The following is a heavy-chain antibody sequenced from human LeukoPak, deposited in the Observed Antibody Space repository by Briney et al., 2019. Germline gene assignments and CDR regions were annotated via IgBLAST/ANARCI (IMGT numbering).Heavy chain of an antibody. Sequence: PSQTLSLTCTVSGGSISSGGYYWSWIRQHPGKGLEWIGYIYYSGSTYYNPSLKSRVTISVDTSKNQFSLKLSSVTAADTVVYYCARGLGYCSSTSCSAFDYWGQGTLVTVSS. CDR2: IYYSGST. CDR3: ARGLGYCSSTSCSAFDY. CDR1: GGSISSGGYY. J-gene: IGHJ4*02. V-gene: IGHV4-31*03. D-gene: IGHD2-2*01.